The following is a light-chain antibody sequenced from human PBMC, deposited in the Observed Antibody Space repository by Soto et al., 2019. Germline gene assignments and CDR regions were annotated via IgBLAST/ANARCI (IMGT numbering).Light chain of an antibody. V-gene: IGKV1-5*01. CDR3: QQYLAYPYS. CDR2: DAS. J-gene: IGKJ2*01. CDR1: QSLIRS. Sequence: DLQMTQSPSTLSASVGDRVTITCRASQSLIRSLAWYQQKAGKSPSLLIYDASNLQSGVPARFSGSGSGTEFTLTISSLQPDDFATYYCQQYLAYPYSFGQGTKVEI.